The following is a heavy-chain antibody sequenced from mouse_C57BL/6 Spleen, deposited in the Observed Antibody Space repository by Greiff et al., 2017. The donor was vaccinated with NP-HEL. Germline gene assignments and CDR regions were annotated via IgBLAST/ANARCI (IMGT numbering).Heavy chain of an antibody. J-gene: IGHJ2*01. CDR1: GFTFSDYG. Sequence: EVKLVESGGGLVKPGGSLKLSCAASGFTFSDYGMHWVRQAPEKGLEWVAYISSGSSTIYYADTLKGRFTISRDNAENTLFLQMTRLRSKDTAMYYCARGEDGSYFYYFDYWGQGTTLTVSS. D-gene: IGHD1-1*02. V-gene: IGHV5-17*01. CDR3: ARGEDGSYFYYFDY. CDR2: ISSGSSTI.